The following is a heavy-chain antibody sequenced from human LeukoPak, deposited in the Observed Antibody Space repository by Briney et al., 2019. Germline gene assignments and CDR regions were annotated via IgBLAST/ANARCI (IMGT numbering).Heavy chain of an antibody. CDR1: GYSFTSYW. CDR2: IYPGDSDT. J-gene: IGHJ4*02. Sequence: GKSLKISCKGSGYSFTSYWIGWVRQMPGKGLEWMGIIYPGDSDTRYSPSFQGQVTISADKSISTAYLQWSSLKASDTAMYYCARSSSPSGSYFDYWGQGTLVTVSS. V-gene: IGHV5-51*01. D-gene: IGHD1-26*01. CDR3: ARSSSPSGSYFDY.